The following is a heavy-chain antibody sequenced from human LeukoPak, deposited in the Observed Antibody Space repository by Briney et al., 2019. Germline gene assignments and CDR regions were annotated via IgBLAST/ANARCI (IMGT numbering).Heavy chain of an antibody. V-gene: IGHV1-69*13. D-gene: IGHD3-10*01. J-gene: IGHJ4*02. Sequence: GASVKVSCKGSGYTFTSHGITWVRQAPGQGLEWMGGIIPIFGTANYAQKFQGRVTITADESTSTAYMELSSLRSEDTAVYYCARVRHGDIVVRGVITPYYFDYWGQGTLVTVSS. CDR3: ARVRHGDIVVRGVITPYYFDY. CDR1: GYTFTSHG. CDR2: IIPIFGTA.